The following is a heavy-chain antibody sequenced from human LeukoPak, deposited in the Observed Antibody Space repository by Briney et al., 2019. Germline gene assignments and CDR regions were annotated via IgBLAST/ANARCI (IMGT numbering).Heavy chain of an antibody. D-gene: IGHD3-22*01. CDR3: ARELNLLNYYDSSGFDY. J-gene: IGHJ4*02. V-gene: IGHV1-69*13. Sequence: SVKVSCKASGGTLSSYAISWVRQAPGQGLEWMGGIIPIFGTANYAQKFQGRVTITADESTSTAYMEPSSLRSEDTAVYYCARELNLLNYYDSSGFDYWGQGTLVTVSS. CDR2: IIPIFGTA. CDR1: GGTLSSYA.